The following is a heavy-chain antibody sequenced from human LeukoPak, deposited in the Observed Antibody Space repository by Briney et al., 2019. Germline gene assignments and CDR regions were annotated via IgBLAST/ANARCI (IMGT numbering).Heavy chain of an antibody. D-gene: IGHD2-8*01. Sequence: SETLSLTCTVSGGSISMYYWSWARQPPGKGLEWIGYIFNSGSTNSNPSLKSRLTISVDTSKNQLSLKLSSVTAADTAVYYCARGGLMVHAHDAFDIWGQGTMVTVSS. CDR3: ARGGLMVHAHDAFDI. CDR2: IFNSGST. V-gene: IGHV4-59*08. J-gene: IGHJ3*02. CDR1: GGSISMYY.